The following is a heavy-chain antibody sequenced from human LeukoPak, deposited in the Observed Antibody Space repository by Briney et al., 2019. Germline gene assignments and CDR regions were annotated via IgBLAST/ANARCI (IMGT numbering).Heavy chain of an antibody. CDR3: AKDAIRGNGIYDAFDI. V-gene: IGHV3-23*01. J-gene: IGHJ3*02. Sequence: PGGSLRLSCAASGFTFSTYAMSWVRQAPGKGLEWVSTIGNTETYYADSVKGRFTISRDNRQNTVYLQMTSLRAEDTAVYFCAKDAIRGNGIYDAFDIWGQGTRVTVSS. D-gene: IGHD3-10*01. CDR2: IGNTET. CDR1: GFTFSTYA.